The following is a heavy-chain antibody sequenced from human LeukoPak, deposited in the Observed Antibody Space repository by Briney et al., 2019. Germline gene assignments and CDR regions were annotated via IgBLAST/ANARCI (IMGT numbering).Heavy chain of an antibody. CDR3: ARGPYSSGWYEEAFDY. Sequence: SETLSLTCTVSGGSISSYYWSWIRQPPGKGLEWIGYIYYSGSTNYNPPLKSRVTISVDTSKNQFSLKLSSVTAADTAVYYCARGPYSSGWYEEAFDYWGQGTLVTVSS. D-gene: IGHD6-19*01. J-gene: IGHJ4*02. CDR2: IYYSGST. CDR1: GGSISSYY. V-gene: IGHV4-59*01.